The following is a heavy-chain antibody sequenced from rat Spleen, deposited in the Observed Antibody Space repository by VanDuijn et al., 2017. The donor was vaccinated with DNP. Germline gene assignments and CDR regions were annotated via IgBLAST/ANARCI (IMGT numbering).Heavy chain of an antibody. CDR1: GYSITSSYR. D-gene: IGHD1-12*03. CDR2: IDSAGST. J-gene: IGHJ1*01. CDR3: ARGNDGYYPNWYFDF. Sequence: EVQLQESGPGLVKPSQSLSLTCSVTGYSITSSYRWNWIRKFPGHKLEWMGYIDSAGSTNYNPSLKSRISITRDTSKNQFFLQVNSVTTEDTATYYCARGNDGYYPNWYFDFWGPGTMVTVSS. V-gene: IGHV3-3*01.